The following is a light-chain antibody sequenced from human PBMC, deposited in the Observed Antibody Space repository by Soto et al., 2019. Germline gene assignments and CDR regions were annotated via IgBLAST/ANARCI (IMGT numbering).Light chain of an antibody. Sequence: EFVLTQSPGTLSLSPGERATLSCRASQSVSSYLAWYQQKPGQAPRLLIYDASSRAPGIPARFSGSGSGTDFILTISSLEPEDFAVYYCQQRSDWPPITFGQGTRLEIK. CDR3: QQRSDWPPIT. V-gene: IGKV3-11*01. CDR2: DAS. J-gene: IGKJ5*01. CDR1: QSVSSY.